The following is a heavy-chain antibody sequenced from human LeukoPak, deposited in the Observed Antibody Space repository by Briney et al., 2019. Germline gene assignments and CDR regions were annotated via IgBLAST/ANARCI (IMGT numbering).Heavy chain of an antibody. D-gene: IGHD1-26*01. CDR1: GGSISSYY. CDR2: IYTSGTT. V-gene: IGHV4-4*07. CDR3: ARVSARGSYYPFDY. J-gene: IGHJ4*02. Sequence: SETLSLTCTVSGGSISSYYWSWIRQPPGKGLEWIGRIYTSGTTNYNPSLKSRVTMSVDTSKNQFSLKLSSVTAADTAVYYCARVSARGSYYPFDYWGQGTLVTVSS.